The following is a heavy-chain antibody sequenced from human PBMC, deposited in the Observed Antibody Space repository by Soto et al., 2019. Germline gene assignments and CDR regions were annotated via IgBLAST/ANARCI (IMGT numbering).Heavy chain of an antibody. CDR2: INPNNGAT. Sequence: ASVKVSCKAPRYIFTAYFMHWVRQAPGQGLEWMGWINPNNGATHYGLSFQGRVTMTRDTSISTAYMELSSLRSDDTAVYYCASHDPGARFDPWGQGNLVTVS. V-gene: IGHV1-2*02. CDR1: RYIFTAYF. CDR3: ASHDPGARFDP. J-gene: IGHJ5*02. D-gene: IGHD1-1*01.